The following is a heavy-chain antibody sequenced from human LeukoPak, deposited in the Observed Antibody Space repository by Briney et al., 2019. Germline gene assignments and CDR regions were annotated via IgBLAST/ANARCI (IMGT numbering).Heavy chain of an antibody. CDR3: ARGRRFSGSSPLDV. Sequence: ASVKVSCKASGYIFITYGISWVRQAPGQGLEWMGWISPYNGHTNYAQKLQGRVTMTTDTSTSTAYMELRSLRSDDTAVYYCARGRRFSGSSPLDVWGKGTTVTVSS. V-gene: IGHV1-18*01. J-gene: IGHJ6*04. CDR2: ISPYNGHT. CDR1: GYIFITYG. D-gene: IGHD3-22*01.